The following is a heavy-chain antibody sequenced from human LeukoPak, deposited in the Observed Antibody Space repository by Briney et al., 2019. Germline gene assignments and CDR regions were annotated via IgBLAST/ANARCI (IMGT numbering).Heavy chain of an antibody. D-gene: IGHD1-26*01. CDR3: ANPPAGATTEVGY. CDR2: ISGSGGST. Sequence: GGSLRLSCAASGFTFSNYGLHWVRQAPGKGLEWVSAISGSGGSTYYADSVKGRFTISRDNSKNTLYLQMNSLRAEDTAVYYCANPPAGATTEVGYWGQGTLVTVSS. V-gene: IGHV3-23*01. J-gene: IGHJ4*02. CDR1: GFTFSNYG.